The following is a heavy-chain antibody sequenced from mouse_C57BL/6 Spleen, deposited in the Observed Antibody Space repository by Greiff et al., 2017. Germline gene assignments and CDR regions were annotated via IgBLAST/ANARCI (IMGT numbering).Heavy chain of an antibody. V-gene: IGHV1-52*01. CDR3: ARRGYSYAMDY. CDR2: IDPSDSET. D-gene: IGHD2-3*01. J-gene: IGHJ4*01. CDR1: GYTFTSYW. Sequence: LQQSGAELVRPGSSVKLSCKASGYTFTSYWMHWVKQRPIQGLEWIGNIDPSDSETHYNQKFKDKATLTVDKSSSTAYMQLSSLTSEDSAVYYCARRGYSYAMDYWGQGTSVTVSS.